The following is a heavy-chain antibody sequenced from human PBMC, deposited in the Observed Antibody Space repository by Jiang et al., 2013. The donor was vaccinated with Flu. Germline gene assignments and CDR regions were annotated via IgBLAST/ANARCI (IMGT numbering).Heavy chain of an antibody. V-gene: IGHV3-30*18. CDR3: AKESRGYSYGYDY. Sequence: QLLESGGGLVKPGRSLRLSCAASGFTFSSYGMHWVRQAPGKGLEWVAVISYDGSNKYYADSVKGRFTISRDNSKNTLYLQMNSLRAEDTAVYYCAKESRGYSYGYDYWGQGTLVTVSS. CDR2: ISYDGSNK. CDR1: GFTFSSYG. D-gene: IGHD5-18*01. J-gene: IGHJ4*02.